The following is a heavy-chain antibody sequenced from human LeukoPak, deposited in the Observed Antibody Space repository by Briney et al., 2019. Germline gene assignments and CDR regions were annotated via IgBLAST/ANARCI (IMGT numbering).Heavy chain of an antibody. D-gene: IGHD3-10*01. CDR2: ISAYNGNT. CDR3: AGDGDTIPRALGEDHEFDY. V-gene: IGHV1-18*01. CDR1: GYTFTSYG. J-gene: IGHJ4*02. Sequence: EASVKVSCKASGYTFTSYGISWVRQAPGQGLEWMGWISAYNGNTNYAQKLQGRVTMTTDTSTSTAYMELRSLRSDDTAVYYCAGDGDTIPRALGEDHEFDYWGQGTLVTVSS.